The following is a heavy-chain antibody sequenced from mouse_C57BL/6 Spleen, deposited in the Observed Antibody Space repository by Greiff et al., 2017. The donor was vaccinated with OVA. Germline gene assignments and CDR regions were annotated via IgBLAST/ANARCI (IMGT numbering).Heavy chain of an antibody. J-gene: IGHJ2*01. Sequence: QVQLQQPGAELVMPGASVKLSCKASGYTFTSYWMHWVKQRPGQGLEWIGEIDPSDSYTNYNQKFKGKSTLTVDKSSSTAYMQLSSLTSEDSAVYYCARSDYPHFDYWGQGTTLTVSS. CDR2: IDPSDSYT. D-gene: IGHD2-4*01. CDR3: ARSDYPHFDY. CDR1: GYTFTSYW. V-gene: IGHV1-69*01.